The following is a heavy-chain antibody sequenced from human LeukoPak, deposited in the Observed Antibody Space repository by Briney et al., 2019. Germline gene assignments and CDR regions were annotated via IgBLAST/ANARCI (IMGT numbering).Heavy chain of an antibody. V-gene: IGHV1-18*01. CDR3: AREGGWDVWGSYRPSDAFDI. J-gene: IGHJ3*02. CDR2: ISAYNGNT. D-gene: IGHD3-16*02. Sequence: GASVEVSCKASGYTFTSYGISWVRQAPGQGLEWMGWISAYNGNTNYAQKLQGRVTMTTDTSTSTAYMELRSLRSDDTAVYYCAREGGWDVWGSYRPSDAFDIWGQGTMVTVSS. CDR1: GYTFTSYG.